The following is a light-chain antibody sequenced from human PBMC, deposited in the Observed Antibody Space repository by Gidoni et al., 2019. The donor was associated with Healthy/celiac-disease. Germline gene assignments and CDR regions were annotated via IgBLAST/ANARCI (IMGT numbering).Light chain of an antibody. V-gene: IGLV6-57*02. CDR1: SGSIASNY. CDR3: QSYDSSNRWV. CDR2: EDN. J-gene: IGLJ3*02. Sequence: NFMLTQPHSVSESPGKTVTISCTGSSGSIASNYVQWYQQRPGSAPTTVIYEDNQRRSGVPDRFSGSIDSSSNSASLTISGLKTEDEADYYCQSYDSSNRWVFGGGTKLTVL.